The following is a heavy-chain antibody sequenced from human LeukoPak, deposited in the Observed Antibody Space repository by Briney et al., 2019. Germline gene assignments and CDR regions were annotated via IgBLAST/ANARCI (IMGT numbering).Heavy chain of an antibody. CDR1: GFTFTSSA. CDR2: IVVGSGNT. J-gene: IGHJ4*02. Sequence: GTSVKVSCKASGFTFTSSAMQWVRQARGQRLEWIGWIVVGSGNTNYAQKFQERVTINRDMSTSTAYMELSSLRSEDTAVYYCAALVGATGGYYFDYWGQGTLVTVSS. V-gene: IGHV1-58*02. D-gene: IGHD1-26*01. CDR3: AALVGATGGYYFDY.